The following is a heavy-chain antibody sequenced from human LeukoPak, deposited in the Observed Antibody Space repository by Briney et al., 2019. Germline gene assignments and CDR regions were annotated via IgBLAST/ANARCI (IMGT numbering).Heavy chain of an antibody. CDR3: ATSGVLLWFGELFQRWYFQH. CDR2: FDPEDGET. Sequence: GASVKVSCKVSGYTLTELSMHWVRQAPGKGLEWMGGFDPEDGETIYAQKFQGRVTMTEDTSTDTAYMELSSLRSEDTAVYYCATSGVLLWFGELFQRWYFQHWGQGTLVTVSS. J-gene: IGHJ1*01. CDR1: GYTLTELS. V-gene: IGHV1-24*01. D-gene: IGHD3-10*01.